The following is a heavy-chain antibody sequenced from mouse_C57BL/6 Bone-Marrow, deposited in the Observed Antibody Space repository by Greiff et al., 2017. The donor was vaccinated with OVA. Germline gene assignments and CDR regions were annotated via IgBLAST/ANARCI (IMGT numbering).Heavy chain of an antibody. V-gene: IGHV3-6*01. CDR1: GYSITSGYY. Sequence: EVKLQESGPGLVKPSQSLSLTCSVTGYSITSGYYWNWIRQFPGNKLEWMGYISYDGSNNYNPSLKNRISITRDTSKNQFFLKLNSVTTEDTATYYCARDKAYYGSYWYFDVWGTGTTVTVSS. CDR2: ISYDGSN. J-gene: IGHJ1*03. D-gene: IGHD1-1*01. CDR3: ARDKAYYGSYWYFDV.